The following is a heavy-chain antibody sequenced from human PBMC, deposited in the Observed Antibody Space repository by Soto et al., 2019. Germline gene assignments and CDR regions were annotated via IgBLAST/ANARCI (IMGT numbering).Heavy chain of an antibody. Sequence: LSLTCTVSGGSISSGGYYWSWIRQHPGKGLEWIGYIYYSGSTYYNPSLKSRVTISVDTSKNQFSLKLSSVTAADTAVYYCARLSGIYYYGMDVWGQGTTVTVSS. CDR2: IYYSGST. CDR3: ARLSGIYYYGMDV. CDR1: GGSISSGGYY. J-gene: IGHJ6*02. D-gene: IGHD3-10*01. V-gene: IGHV4-31*03.